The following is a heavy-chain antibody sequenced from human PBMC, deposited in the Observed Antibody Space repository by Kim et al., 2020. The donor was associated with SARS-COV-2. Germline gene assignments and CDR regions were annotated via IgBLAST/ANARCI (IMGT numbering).Heavy chain of an antibody. CDR2: IYSTGST. CDR3: SRGRRRRYGFAYDN. J-gene: IGHJ3*02. V-gene: IGHV4-4*09. Sequence: SETLSLTCSVSGDSIIEYYWSWIRQPPGKELEFIGYIYSTGSTTYSPSLKSRVTMSVDTSKNHFSLTLNSVTAADTALYFCSRGRRRRYGFAYDNWGQGT. D-gene: IGHD5-18*01. CDR1: GDSIIEYY.